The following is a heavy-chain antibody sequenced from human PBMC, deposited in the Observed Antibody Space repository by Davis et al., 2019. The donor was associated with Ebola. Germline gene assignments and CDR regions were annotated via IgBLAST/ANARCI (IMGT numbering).Heavy chain of an antibody. D-gene: IGHD1-7*01. Sequence: SLKISCAASGFTFDDYAMHWVRQAPGKGLEWVSGINWNSGSIGYADSVKGRFAISRDNAKNSLYLQMNSLRPEDTALYYFAKDVNYGYYYGMDVWGKGTTVTFSS. CDR3: AKDVNYGYYYGMDV. CDR2: INWNSGSI. V-gene: IGHV3-9*01. CDR1: GFTFDDYA. J-gene: IGHJ6*04.